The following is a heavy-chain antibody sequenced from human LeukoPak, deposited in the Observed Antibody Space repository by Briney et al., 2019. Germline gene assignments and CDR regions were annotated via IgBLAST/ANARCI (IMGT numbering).Heavy chain of an antibody. J-gene: IGHJ4*02. CDR3: ARGPRVLGYCSSTSCYANY. Sequence: GGSLRLSCAASGFTFSSYAMHWVRQAPGKGLEYVSAISSNGGSTYYANSVKARFTISRDNSKNTLYLQMGSLRAEDMAVYYCARGPRVLGYCSSTSCYANYWGQGTLVAVSS. CDR1: GFTFSSYA. D-gene: IGHD2-2*01. CDR2: ISSNGGST. V-gene: IGHV3-64*01.